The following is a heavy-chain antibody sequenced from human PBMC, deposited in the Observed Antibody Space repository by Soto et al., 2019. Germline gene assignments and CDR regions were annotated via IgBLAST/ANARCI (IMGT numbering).Heavy chain of an antibody. CDR3: ARDRGYDAHDYYYNAMDV. CDR1: GFTFRSYT. CDR2: IRGFSPYT. J-gene: IGHJ6*02. V-gene: IGHV3-21*01. Sequence: GESLKISCVASGFTFRSYTMNWVRQAPGKGLEWVSAIRGFSPYTFYADSVKGRFTISRDNAKNSLYLQMNSLRAEDTAVYYCARDRGYDAHDYYYNAMDVWRQGTMVTVPS. D-gene: IGHD2-15*01.